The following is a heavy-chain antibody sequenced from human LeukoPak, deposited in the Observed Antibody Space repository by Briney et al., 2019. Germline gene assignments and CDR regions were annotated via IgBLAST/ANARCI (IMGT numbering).Heavy chain of an antibody. CDR2: IFLSGST. J-gene: IGHJ4*02. CDR3: ARENYYDTSD. Sequence: SETLSLTCAVYSGSFSGYYWSCIRQAPGKGLEWIGRIFLSGSTNYNPSLKSRVTMSIATSKNQFSLSLRSVTAADTAVYYCARENYYDTSDWGQGTLVTVSS. CDR1: SGSFSGYY. D-gene: IGHD3-22*01. V-gene: IGHV4-34*12.